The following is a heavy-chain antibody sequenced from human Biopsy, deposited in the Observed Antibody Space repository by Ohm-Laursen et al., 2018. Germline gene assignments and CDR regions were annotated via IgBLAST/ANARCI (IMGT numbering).Heavy chain of an antibody. J-gene: IGHJ2*01. V-gene: IGHV4-31*03. CDR2: IPYNVRT. D-gene: IGHD3-9*01. CDR1: GASVKTSGYF. Sequence: TLSLICSVSGASVKTSGYFWAWIRQRPGKGLEWIGYIPYNVRTHYNLSLTSRLAISFVTSNNGISLQLRSVSVADTAVYYCVREPKTGTAEAWYFDLWGRGSPVTDPS. CDR3: VREPKTGTAEAWYFDL.